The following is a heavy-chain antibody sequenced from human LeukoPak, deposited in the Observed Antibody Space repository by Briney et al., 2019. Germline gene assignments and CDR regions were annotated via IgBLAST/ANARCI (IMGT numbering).Heavy chain of an antibody. CDR2: ISGSGGST. Sequence: PGGSLRLSCAASGFTFSSYGMSWVRQAPGKGLEWVSAISGSGGSTYYADSVKGRFTISRDNSKNTLYLQMNSLRAEDTAVYYCAKDQAPYYYDSSGYYCYFDYWGQGTLVTVSS. J-gene: IGHJ4*02. CDR1: GFTFSSYG. CDR3: AKDQAPYYYDSSGYYCYFDY. V-gene: IGHV3-23*01. D-gene: IGHD3-22*01.